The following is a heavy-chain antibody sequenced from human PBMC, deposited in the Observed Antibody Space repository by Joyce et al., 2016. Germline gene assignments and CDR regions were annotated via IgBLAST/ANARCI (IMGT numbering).Heavy chain of an antibody. D-gene: IGHD2-8*01. CDR2: LSSSSSYI. Sequence: EVQLVESGGGLVKPGGSLRLSCAASGFTFSSYSMGWVREVPGKVLELVSSLSSSSSYIKYTDSVKGRFTSSRDNAKNSLYLQMNSLRVEDTDVYYCARSSYTNGIFDYWGQGTLVTVSS. CDR3: ARSSYTNGIFDY. CDR1: GFTFSSYS. J-gene: IGHJ4*02. V-gene: IGHV3-21*01.